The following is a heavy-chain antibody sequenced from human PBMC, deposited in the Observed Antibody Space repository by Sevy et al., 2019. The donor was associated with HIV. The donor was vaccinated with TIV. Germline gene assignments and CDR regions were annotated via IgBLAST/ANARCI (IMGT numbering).Heavy chain of an antibody. CDR1: GGSFSGYY. V-gene: IGHV4-34*01. CDR2: INHSGST. CDR3: ARHRGSTSCSHAFDI. J-gene: IGHJ3*02. Sequence: LSLTCAVYGGSFSGYYWSWIRQPPGKGLEWIGEINHSGSTNYNPSLKSRVTISVDTSKNQFSLKLSSVTAADAAVVYCARHRGSTSCSHAFDIWGQGTMVTVSS. D-gene: IGHD2-2*01.